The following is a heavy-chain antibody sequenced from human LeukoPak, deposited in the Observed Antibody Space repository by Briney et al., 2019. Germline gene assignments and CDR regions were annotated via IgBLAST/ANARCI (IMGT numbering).Heavy chain of an antibody. CDR2: INCDEGGA. Sequence: GGSLRLSCAASGITFGNNWMQWVRQAPGRGLVWISRINCDEGGAIYADSVRRRFTVSRDNAKNPLYLQLNSLRAEDTAVQYCARDVPHTWFETWGNRTLVTVCS. CDR3: ARDVPHTWFET. CDR1: GITFGNNW. V-gene: IGHV3-74*01. J-gene: IGHJ5*01.